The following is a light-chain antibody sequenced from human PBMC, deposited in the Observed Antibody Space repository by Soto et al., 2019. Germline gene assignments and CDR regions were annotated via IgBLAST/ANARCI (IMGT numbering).Light chain of an antibody. Sequence: DIVLTQSPGTLSLSPGEGATLSCRASQSVSSNHLAWYQQKPGQAPRLLIYGASTRATGIPDRFSGSGSGTDFTLTISRLEPEDFAVYYCQQYGSSPWTFGQGTKV. CDR1: QSVSSNH. CDR3: QQYGSSPWT. V-gene: IGKV3-20*01. J-gene: IGKJ1*01. CDR2: GAS.